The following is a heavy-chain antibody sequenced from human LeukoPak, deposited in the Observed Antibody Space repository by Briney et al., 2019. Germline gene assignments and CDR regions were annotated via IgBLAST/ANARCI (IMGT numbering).Heavy chain of an antibody. CDR3: AKDLHYDSSGPFDY. J-gene: IGHJ4*02. CDR1: GFTFSDYG. V-gene: IGHV3-30*18. D-gene: IGHD3-22*01. CDR2: ISYDGSNK. Sequence: GGSLRLSCAASGFTFSDYGIHWVRQAPGKGLEWVAVISYDGSNKYYADSVKGRFTISRDNSKNTLYLQMNSLRAEDTAVYYCAKDLHYDSSGPFDYWGQGTLVTVSS.